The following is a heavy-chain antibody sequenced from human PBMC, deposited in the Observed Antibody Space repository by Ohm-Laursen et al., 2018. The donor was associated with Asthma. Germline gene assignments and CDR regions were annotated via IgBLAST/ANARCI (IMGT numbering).Heavy chain of an antibody. CDR2: ISGAGGST. CDR3: AKDRDIVASPFDY. Sequence: SLRLSCTASGFTFSNYAMSWVRQAPGQGLEWVSAISGAGGSTDYADSVKGRSTLSRDNSKNTLYLEMNSLRAEDTALYYCAKDRDIVASPFDYWGQGTLVAVSS. V-gene: IGHV3-23*01. CDR1: GFTFSNYA. D-gene: IGHD5-12*01. J-gene: IGHJ4*02.